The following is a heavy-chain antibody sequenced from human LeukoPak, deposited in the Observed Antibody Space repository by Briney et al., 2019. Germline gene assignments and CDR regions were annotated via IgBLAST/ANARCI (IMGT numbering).Heavy chain of an antibody. Sequence: GGSLRLSCAASGFTFSAYDMHWVRQTPDKGLEWVALIWSDGSDQFYGDSVKGRFTISRDNFKNTLFLQMNSLRADDTAVYYCAKPDWNPDYWGQGTLVTVSS. V-gene: IGHV3-33*06. CDR3: AKPDWNPDY. CDR2: IWSDGSDQ. D-gene: IGHD1-1*01. CDR1: GFTFSAYD. J-gene: IGHJ4*02.